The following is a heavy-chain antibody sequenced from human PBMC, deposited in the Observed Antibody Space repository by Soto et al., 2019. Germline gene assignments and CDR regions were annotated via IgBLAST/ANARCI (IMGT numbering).Heavy chain of an antibody. J-gene: IGHJ3*02. Sequence: GGSLRLSCAASGFTFSSYAMSGVRQAPGKGLEWVSAISGSGGSTYYADSVKGRFTISRDNSKNTLYLQMNSLRAEDTAVYYCAKDIGQWSDAFDIWGQGTMVTVSS. D-gene: IGHD2-15*01. V-gene: IGHV3-23*01. CDR2: ISGSGGST. CDR3: AKDIGQWSDAFDI. CDR1: GFTFSSYA.